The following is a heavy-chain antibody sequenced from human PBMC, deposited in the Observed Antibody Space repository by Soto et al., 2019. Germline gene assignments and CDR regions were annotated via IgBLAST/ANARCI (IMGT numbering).Heavy chain of an antibody. Sequence: QVQLEQSGAEVKKPGSSGKVSCKASGGTLSDHGLAWLRQAPGQGLEWMGGTIPVFHTAKYAQKFQGRVTVTADKFTTIAYMELSSLRSEDTAFYFCARGVYGSGNYYTGPSAFDIWGQGTMVIVSP. V-gene: IGHV1-69*06. D-gene: IGHD3-10*01. CDR1: GGTLSDHG. J-gene: IGHJ3*02. CDR3: ARGVYGSGNYYTGPSAFDI. CDR2: TIPVFHTA.